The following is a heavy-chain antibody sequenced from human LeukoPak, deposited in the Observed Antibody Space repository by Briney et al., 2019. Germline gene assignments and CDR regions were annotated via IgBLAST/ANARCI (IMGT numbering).Heavy chain of an antibody. Sequence: PSETLSLTCAVSGYSISSGYYWGWIRQPPGKGLEWLGSIYHSGSTYYNPSLKSRVTISVDTSKNQFSLKLSSVTAADTAVYYCARLKQQLVIVWFDPWGQGTLVTVSS. J-gene: IGHJ5*02. CDR3: ARLKQQLVIVWFDP. D-gene: IGHD6-13*01. V-gene: IGHV4-38-2*01. CDR1: GYSISSGYY. CDR2: IYHSGST.